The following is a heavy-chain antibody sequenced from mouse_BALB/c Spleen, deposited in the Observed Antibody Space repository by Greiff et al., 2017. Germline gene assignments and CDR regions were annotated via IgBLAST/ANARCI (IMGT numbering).Heavy chain of an antibody. CDR3: AREKYGNYDYAMDY. J-gene: IGHJ4*01. D-gene: IGHD2-10*02. V-gene: IGHV2-9*02. CDR2: IWAGGST. CDR1: GFSLTSYG. Sequence: QVQLKESGPGLVAPSQSLSITCTVSGFSLTSYGVHWVRQPPGKGLEWLGVIWAGGSTNYNSALMSRLSISKDNPKSQVFLKMNSLQTDDTAMYYCAREKYGNYDYAMDYWGQGTSVTVSS.